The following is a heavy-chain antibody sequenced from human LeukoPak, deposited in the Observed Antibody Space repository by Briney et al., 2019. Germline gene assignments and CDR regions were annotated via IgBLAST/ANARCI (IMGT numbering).Heavy chain of an antibody. CDR3: AKDIEEWLVKGGGCFDY. CDR1: GFTFSSYA. V-gene: IGHV3-23*01. Sequence: GGSLRLSCAASGFTFSSYAMSWVRQAPGKGLDWVSTIRGSGETSFYADSVKGRFTISRDNSKNTLYLQMNSLRAEDTAVYYCAKDIEEWLVKGGGCFDYWGQGTLVTVSS. D-gene: IGHD6-19*01. J-gene: IGHJ4*02. CDR2: IRGSGETS.